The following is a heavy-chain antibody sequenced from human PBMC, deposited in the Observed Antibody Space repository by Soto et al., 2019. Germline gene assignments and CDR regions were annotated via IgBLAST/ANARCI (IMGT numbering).Heavy chain of an antibody. CDR3: ARLRGWELPNYYYYYGMDV. J-gene: IGHJ6*02. CDR1: GGSVSSGSYY. Sequence: PSETLSLTCTVSGGSVSSGSYYWSWIRQPPGKGLEWIGYIYYSGSTNYNPSLKSRVTISVDTSKNQFSLKLSSVTAADTAVYYCARLRGWELPNYYYYYGMDVWGQGTTVTVSS. CDR2: IYYSGST. V-gene: IGHV4-61*01. D-gene: IGHD1-26*01.